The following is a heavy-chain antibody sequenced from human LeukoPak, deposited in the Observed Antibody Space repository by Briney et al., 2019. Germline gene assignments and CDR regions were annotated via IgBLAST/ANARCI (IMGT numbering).Heavy chain of an antibody. J-gene: IGHJ4*02. CDR1: GGSISSSSYY. CDR2: IYYSGST. V-gene: IGHV4-39*07. Sequence: SETLSLTCTVSGGSISSSSYYWGWIRQPPGKGLEWIGSIYYSGSTYYNPSLKSRVTISVDTSKNQFSLKLSSVTAADTAVFYCARGLYDSSGYCFDYWGQGTLVTVSS. CDR3: ARGLYDSSGYCFDY. D-gene: IGHD3-22*01.